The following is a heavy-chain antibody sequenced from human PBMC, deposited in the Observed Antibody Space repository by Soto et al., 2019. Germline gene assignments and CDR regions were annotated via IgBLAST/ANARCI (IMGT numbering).Heavy chain of an antibody. CDR2: ISGSGGST. J-gene: IGHJ5*02. D-gene: IGHD3-22*01. V-gene: IGHV3-23*01. Sequence: GGSLRLSCAASGFAFSSYAMSWVRQAPGKGLEWVSAISGSGGSTYYADSVKGRFTISRDNSKNTLYLQMNSLRAEDTAVYYCAKDDSSGYYNWFDPWGQGTLVTVSS. CDR1: GFAFSSYA. CDR3: AKDDSSGYYNWFDP.